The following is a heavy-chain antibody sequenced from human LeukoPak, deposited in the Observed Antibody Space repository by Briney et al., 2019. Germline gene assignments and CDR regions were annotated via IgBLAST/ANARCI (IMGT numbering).Heavy chain of an antibody. CDR2: FDPEDGET. D-gene: IGHD3-22*01. CDR1: VYTLTELS. J-gene: IGHJ4*02. V-gene: IGHV1-24*01. CDR3: ATGEAFRDYYDSSGYYY. Sequence: ASVKVSCKVSVYTLTELSMHWVRQAPGKGLEWMGGFDPEDGETIYAQKFQGRVTMTEDTSTDTAYMELSSLRSEDTAVYYCATGEAFRDYYDSSGYYYWGQGTLVTVSS.